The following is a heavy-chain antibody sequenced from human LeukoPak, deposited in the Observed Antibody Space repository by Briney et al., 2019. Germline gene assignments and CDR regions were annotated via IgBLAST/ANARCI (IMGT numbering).Heavy chain of an antibody. Sequence: SETLSLTCTVSGGSISSYYWSWIRQPPGKGLEWIGYIYYSGSTNYNPSLKSRVTISVDTSKNQFSLKLSSVTAADTAVYYCARVAYDYVWGTIQAWFDPWGQGTLVTVSS. D-gene: IGHD3-16*01. V-gene: IGHV4-59*01. CDR3: ARVAYDYVWGTIQAWFDP. J-gene: IGHJ5*02. CDR2: IYYSGST. CDR1: GGSISSYY.